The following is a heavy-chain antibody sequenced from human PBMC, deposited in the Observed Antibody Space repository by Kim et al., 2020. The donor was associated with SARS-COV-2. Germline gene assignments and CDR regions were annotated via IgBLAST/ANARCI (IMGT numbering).Heavy chain of an antibody. Sequence: SETLSLTCTVSGGSISSYYWSWIRQPPGKGLEWIGYIYYSGSTNYNPSLKSRVTISVDTSKNQFSLKLSSVTAADTAVYYCARVRYYYGSGSYFSGWFDPWGQGTLVTVSS. J-gene: IGHJ5*02. CDR3: ARVRYYYGSGSYFSGWFDP. V-gene: IGHV4-59*01. CDR2: IYYSGST. D-gene: IGHD3-10*01. CDR1: GGSISSYY.